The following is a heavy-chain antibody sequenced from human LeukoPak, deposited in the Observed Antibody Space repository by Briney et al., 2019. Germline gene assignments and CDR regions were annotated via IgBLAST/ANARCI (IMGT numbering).Heavy chain of an antibody. D-gene: IGHD3-22*01. CDR1: GFTFSSYG. CDR3: AKDDYYDTSGYRD. Sequence: GRSLRLSCAASGFTFSSYGMHWVRQAPGKGLEWVAAISYDGSNKYYADSVKGRFTISRDNSKNTLYLQMNSLRAEDTAVYYCAKDDYYDTSGYRDWGQGTLVTVSS. CDR2: ISYDGSNK. V-gene: IGHV3-30*18. J-gene: IGHJ4*02.